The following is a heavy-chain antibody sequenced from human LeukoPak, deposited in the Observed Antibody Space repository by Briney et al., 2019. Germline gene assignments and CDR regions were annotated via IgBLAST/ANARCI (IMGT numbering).Heavy chain of an antibody. D-gene: IGHD4-11*01. J-gene: IGHJ6*03. CDR2: INWNGVST. V-gene: IGHV3-20*04. CDR1: GFTLDDYG. Sequence: GGSLRLSCAASGFTLDDYGMSWVRQAPGKGLEWVSGINWNGVSTSYVDSVKGRFTISRDNAKNSLYLQMNSMRAEDTALYYCARALSNYVDYHYYYYMDVWGKGTTVTVSS. CDR3: ARALSNYVDYHYYYYMDV.